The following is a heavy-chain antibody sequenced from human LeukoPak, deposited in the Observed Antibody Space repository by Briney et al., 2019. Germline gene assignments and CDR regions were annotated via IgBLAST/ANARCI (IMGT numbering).Heavy chain of an antibody. J-gene: IGHJ4*02. D-gene: IGHD2-21*02. V-gene: IGHV4-34*01. CDR1: GGSFSGYY. CDR3: ARAAKNVVVTAIDY. Sequence: PSETLSLTCAVYGGSFSGYYWSWIRQPPGKGLEWIGEINHSGSTNYNPSLKSRVTISVDMSKNQFSLKLSSVTAADTAVYYCARAAKNVVVTAIDYWGQGTLVTVSS. CDR2: INHSGST.